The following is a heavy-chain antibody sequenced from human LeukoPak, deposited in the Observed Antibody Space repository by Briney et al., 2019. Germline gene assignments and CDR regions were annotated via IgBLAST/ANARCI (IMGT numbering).Heavy chain of an antibody. CDR1: GFTFDDYA. Sequence: GRSLRLSCAASGFTFDDYAMHWVRHAPGKGLEWVSGISWNSGSIGYADSVKGRFTISRDNAKNSLYLQMNSLRAEDTALYYCAKDESLYYGDVEDAFDIWGQGTMVTVSS. CDR2: ISWNSGSI. J-gene: IGHJ3*02. CDR3: AKDESLYYGDVEDAFDI. V-gene: IGHV3-9*01. D-gene: IGHD3-3*01.